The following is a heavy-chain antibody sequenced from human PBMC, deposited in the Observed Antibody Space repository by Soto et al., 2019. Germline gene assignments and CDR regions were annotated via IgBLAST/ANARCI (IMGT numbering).Heavy chain of an antibody. Sequence: QVQLVQSGAEVKKPGASVKVSCKASGYTFTGYYIHWVRQAPGQGLEWMGWINPNSGGTKYPQKFQGRVTMTWDTSIRTVYMSLTGLKSDDTAVYFCARDLAKGGGSAGFDYWGQGTLVAVSS. CDR1: GYTFTGYY. J-gene: IGHJ4*02. V-gene: IGHV1-2*02. CDR2: INPNSGGT. D-gene: IGHD2-15*01. CDR3: ARDLAKGGGSAGFDY.